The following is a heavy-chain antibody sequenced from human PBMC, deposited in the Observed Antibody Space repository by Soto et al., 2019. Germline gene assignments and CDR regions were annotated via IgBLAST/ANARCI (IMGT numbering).Heavy chain of an antibody. CDR1: GFTFSTYS. CDR2: ITDSSSTI. Sequence: EVQLVESGGGLVLPGGSLRLSCAASGFTFSTYSMNWVRQAPGKGLEWVSYITDSSSTIYYADSVKGRFTISRDNAKNSLYLQMNSLRDDDTAVYYCARGSGWYWFHPWGQGTLVTVSS. D-gene: IGHD6-19*01. J-gene: IGHJ5*02. CDR3: ARGSGWYWFHP. V-gene: IGHV3-48*02.